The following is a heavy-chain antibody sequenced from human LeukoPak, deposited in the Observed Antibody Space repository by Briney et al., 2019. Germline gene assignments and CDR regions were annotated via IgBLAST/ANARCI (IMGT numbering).Heavy chain of an antibody. CDR1: GGTFSSYA. D-gene: IGHD1-26*01. CDR3: ARAIVGATMGEDAFYI. Sequence: GASVKVSCKASGGTFSSYAISWVRQAPGQGLEWMGGIIPIFGTANYAQKFQGRVTITADESTSTAYMELSSLRSEYTAVYYCARAIVGATMGEDAFYIWGQGTMVTVSS. CDR2: IIPIFGTA. J-gene: IGHJ3*02. V-gene: IGHV1-69*13.